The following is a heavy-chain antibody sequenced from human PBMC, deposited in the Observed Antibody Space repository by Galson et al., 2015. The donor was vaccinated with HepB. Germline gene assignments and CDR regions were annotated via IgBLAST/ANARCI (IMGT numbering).Heavy chain of an antibody. V-gene: IGHV3-9*01. J-gene: IGHJ4*02. CDR3: APTYGSGSYYEEGGY. CDR2: ISWNSGSI. D-gene: IGHD3-10*01. CDR1: GFTFDDYA. Sequence: SLRLSCAASGFTFDDYAMHWVRQAPEKGLEWVSGISWNSGSIGYADSVKGRFTISRDNAKNSLYLQMNSLRAEDTALYYCAPTYGSGSYYEEGGYWGQGTLVTVSS.